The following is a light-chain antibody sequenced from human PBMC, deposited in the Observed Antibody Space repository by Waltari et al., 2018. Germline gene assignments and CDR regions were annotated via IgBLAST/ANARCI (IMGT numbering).Light chain of an antibody. CDR1: QIISNY. V-gene: IGKV1-39*01. J-gene: IGKJ3*01. CDR2: AAS. CDR3: QQSYTSPFS. Sequence: DIQMTQSPPSLSASVGDTVTISCRASQIISNYLSWYHQRPGKVPKFLFYAASTLHSEVPSRLSGNGSGTDFTLTINRLQPEDFGTYYCQQSYTSPFSFGPGTRLEIK.